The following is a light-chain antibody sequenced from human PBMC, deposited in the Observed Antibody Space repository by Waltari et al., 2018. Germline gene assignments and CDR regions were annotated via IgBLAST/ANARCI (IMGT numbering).Light chain of an antibody. CDR2: SIK. CDR1: SSTIGSKT. CDR3: AAWDDNLNGVV. V-gene: IGLV1-44*01. Sequence: QSVLAQPPSASGTPGQRVTISCSGSSSTIGSKTVNWYQQLPGTAPKLLIYSIKQRPSGVPDRFSGSKSGTSASLAISGLQSEDEADYYCAAWDDNLNGVVFGGGTKLTVL. J-gene: IGLJ3*02.